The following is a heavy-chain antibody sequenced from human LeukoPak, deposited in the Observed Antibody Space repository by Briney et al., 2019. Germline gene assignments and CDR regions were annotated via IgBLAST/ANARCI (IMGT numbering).Heavy chain of an antibody. CDR2: IKQDGSEK. CDR3: ARGLFVSPIERSQMDDAFDI. CDR1: GFTFSSYW. J-gene: IGHJ3*02. Sequence: SGGSLRLSCAASGFTFSSYWMSWVRQAPGKGLEWVANIKQDGSEKYYVDSVKGRFTISRDNAKNSLYLQMNSLRAEDTAVYYCARGLFVSPIERSQMDDAFDIWGQGTMVTVSS. D-gene: IGHD5-24*01. V-gene: IGHV3-7*01.